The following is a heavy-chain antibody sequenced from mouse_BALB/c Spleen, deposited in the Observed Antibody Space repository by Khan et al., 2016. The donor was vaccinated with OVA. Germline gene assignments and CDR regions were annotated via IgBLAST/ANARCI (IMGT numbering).Heavy chain of an antibody. J-gene: IGHJ2*01. D-gene: IGHD1-1*01. Sequence: EVELVESGPELVKPGASVKISCKASGYSFTGYFMNWVIQSHGKSLEWIGRINPHIGETFYNQKFKGKATLTVDESSSTAHMELWSLASEDSAVYYCARIYGSDFDYWGQGTTLTVSS. CDR1: GYSFTGYF. V-gene: IGHV1-20*02. CDR2: INPHIGET. CDR3: ARIYGSDFDY.